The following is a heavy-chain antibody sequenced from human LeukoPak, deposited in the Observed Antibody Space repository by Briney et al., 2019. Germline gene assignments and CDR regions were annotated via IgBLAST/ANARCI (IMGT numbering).Heavy chain of an antibody. Sequence: GSLRLSCVGSGFTSITYALTWARPAPGKGLEWVSGISGGGVTTYYADSVKGRFTISRDNSKNTLYLQMNSLRAEDTAVYYCARRARITMVRGINAFDIWGQGTMVTVSS. J-gene: IGHJ3*02. CDR2: ISGGGVTT. D-gene: IGHD3-10*01. V-gene: IGHV3-23*01. CDR3: ARRARITMVRGINAFDI. CDR1: GFTSITYA.